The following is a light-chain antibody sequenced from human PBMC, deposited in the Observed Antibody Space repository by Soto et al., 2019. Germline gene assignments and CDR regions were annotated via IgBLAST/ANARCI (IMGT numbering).Light chain of an antibody. CDR1: QSLSNN. Sequence: EIVMTQSPATLSVSPGERATLSCRASQSLSNNLAWYQQKPGQAPRLLIYGASTRATGIPARFSGSGSGTEFTLTISSLQSEDFAVYYCQQYNNWPPWTFGPGTKVEIK. CDR2: GAS. J-gene: IGKJ1*01. CDR3: QQYNNWPPWT. V-gene: IGKV3-15*01.